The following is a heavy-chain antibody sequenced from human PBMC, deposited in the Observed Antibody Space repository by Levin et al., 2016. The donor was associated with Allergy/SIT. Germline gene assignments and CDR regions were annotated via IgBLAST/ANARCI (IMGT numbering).Heavy chain of an antibody. CDR3: AKDLRIQLWDPIDY. J-gene: IGHJ4*02. D-gene: IGHD5-18*01. CDR2: ISGSGGST. Sequence: VRQAPGKGLEWVSAISGSGGSTYYADSVKGRFTISRDNSKNTLYLQMNSLRAEDTAVYYCAKDLRIQLWDPIDYWGQGTLVTVSS. V-gene: IGHV3-23*01.